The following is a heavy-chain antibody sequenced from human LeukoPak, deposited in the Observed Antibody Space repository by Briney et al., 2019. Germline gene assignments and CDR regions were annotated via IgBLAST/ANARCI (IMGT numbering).Heavy chain of an antibody. CDR2: IYYSGST. Sequence: SETLSLTCTVSGGSISSSSYYWGWIRQPPGKGLEWIGSIYYSGSTYYNPSLKSRVTISVDTSKNQFSLKLTSVTAADTAVYYCARGPYKFDGSGAFDIWGQGTMVTVSS. D-gene: IGHD3-22*01. V-gene: IGHV4-39*07. CDR1: GGSISSSSYY. CDR3: ARGPYKFDGSGAFDI. J-gene: IGHJ3*02.